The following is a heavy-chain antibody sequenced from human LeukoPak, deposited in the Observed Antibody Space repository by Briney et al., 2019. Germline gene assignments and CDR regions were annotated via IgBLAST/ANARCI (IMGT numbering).Heavy chain of an antibody. CDR3: ARERGGSYGY. CDR2: ISSNGGST. Sequence: GGSLRLSCAASGFTFSSYAMHWVRQAPGKGLEYVSAISSNGGSTYYANSVKGRFTISRDNSKNTLYLQMGSLRAEDMAVYYRARERGGSYGYWGQGTLVTVSS. CDR1: GFTFSSYA. J-gene: IGHJ4*02. D-gene: IGHD1-26*01. V-gene: IGHV3-64*01.